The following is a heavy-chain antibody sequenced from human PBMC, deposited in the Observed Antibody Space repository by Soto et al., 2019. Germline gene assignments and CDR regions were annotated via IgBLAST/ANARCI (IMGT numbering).Heavy chain of an antibody. Sequence: SETLSLTCTVSGGSISSYYWSWIRQPPGKGLEWIGYIYYSGSTNYNPSLKSRVTISVDTSKNQFSLKLSSVTAADTAVYYCARRRKQWLTGDYFDYWGQGTLVTVSS. CDR2: IYYSGST. D-gene: IGHD6-19*01. J-gene: IGHJ4*02. CDR1: GGSISSYY. CDR3: ARRRKQWLTGDYFDY. V-gene: IGHV4-59*08.